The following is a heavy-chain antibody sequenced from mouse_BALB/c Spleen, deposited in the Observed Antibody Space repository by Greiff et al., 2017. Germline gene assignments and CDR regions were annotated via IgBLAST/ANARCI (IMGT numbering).Heavy chain of an antibody. J-gene: IGHJ1*01. CDR3: ARYLLRLRGYFDV. Sequence: EVKLMESGPSLVKPSQTLSLTCSVTGDSITSGYWNWIRKFPGNKLEYMGYISYSGSTYYNPSLKSRISITRDTSKNQYYLQLNSVTTEDTATYCCARYLLRLRGYFDVWGAGTTVTVSS. D-gene: IGHD1-2*01. CDR1: GDSITSGY. CDR2: ISYSGST. V-gene: IGHV3-8*02.